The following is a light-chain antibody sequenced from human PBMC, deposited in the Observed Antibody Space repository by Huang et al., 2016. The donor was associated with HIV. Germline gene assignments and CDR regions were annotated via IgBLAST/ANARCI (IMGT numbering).Light chain of an antibody. V-gene: IGKV3-15*01. Sequence: EVVMTQSPATLSVSPRERVTLSCRASQSVSTNLAWYQKRPGQTPRLLIYGASSRDTGVPARFGGSGSGTEFTLTISSLQSEDCGIYYCQQYNNWFLTFGGGTRV. CDR3: QQYNNWFLT. CDR2: GAS. J-gene: IGKJ4*01. CDR1: QSVSTN.